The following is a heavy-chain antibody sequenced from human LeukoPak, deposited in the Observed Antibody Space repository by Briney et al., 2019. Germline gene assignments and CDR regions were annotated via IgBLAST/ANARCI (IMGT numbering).Heavy chain of an antibody. CDR3: ASIVVVVAATDTEVDY. D-gene: IGHD2-15*01. CDR2: INPNSGGT. Sequence: GASVKVSCKASGYTFTGYYMHWVRQAPGQGLEWMGWINPNSGGTNYAQKFQGRVTITRDTSISTAYMELSRLRSDDTAVYYCASIVVVVAATDTEVDYWGQGTLVTVSS. V-gene: IGHV1-2*02. CDR1: GYTFTGYY. J-gene: IGHJ4*02.